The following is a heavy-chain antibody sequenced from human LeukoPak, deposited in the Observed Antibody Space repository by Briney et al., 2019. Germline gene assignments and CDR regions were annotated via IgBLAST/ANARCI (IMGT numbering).Heavy chain of an antibody. CDR3: ARSGVSLSPPDYYYYMDV. CDR2: IYPGDSDT. V-gene: IGHV5-51*01. D-gene: IGHD3-16*02. J-gene: IGHJ6*03. CDR1: GYSFTSYW. Sequence: GESPKISCKGSGYSFTSYWIGWVRQMPGKGLEWMGIIYPGDSDTRYSPSFQGQVTISADKSISTAYLQWSSLKASDTAMYYCARSGVSLSPPDYYYYMDVWGKGTTVTVSS.